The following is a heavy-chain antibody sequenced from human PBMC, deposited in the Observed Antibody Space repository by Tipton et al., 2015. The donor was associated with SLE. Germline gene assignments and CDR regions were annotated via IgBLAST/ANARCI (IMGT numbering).Heavy chain of an antibody. V-gene: IGHV3-74*01. CDR3: VREGDTAFDY. J-gene: IGHJ4*02. CDR1: GFNFRRHW. CDR2: MNSDGSNV. Sequence: SLRLSCAASGFNFRRHWMDWVRHVPGKGLVWLSRMNSDGSNVFYADSVMGRFTISRDNAKNTVYLQMNSLRAEDSDLYYCVREGDTAFDYWGQGTLVSVSS. D-gene: IGHD5-18*01.